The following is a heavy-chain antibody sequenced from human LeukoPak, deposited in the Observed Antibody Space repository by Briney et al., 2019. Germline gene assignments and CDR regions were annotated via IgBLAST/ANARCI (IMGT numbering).Heavy chain of an antibody. Sequence: PGGSLRLSCAASGFTFSSYSMNWVRQAPGKGLEWVSSISSSSSYIYYADSVKGRFTISRDNAKNSLYLQMNSLTAEDTAVDYCARGSVTPLTVTDPFDYWGQGTLVTVSS. D-gene: IGHD4-17*01. J-gene: IGHJ4*02. CDR1: GFTFSSYS. CDR2: ISSSSSYI. V-gene: IGHV3-21*01. CDR3: ARGSVTPLTVTDPFDY.